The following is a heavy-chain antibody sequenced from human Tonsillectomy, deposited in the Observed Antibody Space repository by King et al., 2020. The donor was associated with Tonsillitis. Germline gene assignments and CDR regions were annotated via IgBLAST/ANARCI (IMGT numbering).Heavy chain of an antibody. CDR3: ARALGAVIWFAP. Sequence: LQLQESGPRLVKPSETLSLTCTVSGGSISSTNYCWGWIRQPPGKGLEWTGSICYSGSTYYNPSLKSRVSISEDTSKNQFSLKLSSVTAADPAVYYCARALGAVIWFAPWGQGTLVTVSS. J-gene: IGHJ5*02. V-gene: IGHV4-39*07. CDR1: GGSISSTNYC. CDR2: ICYSGST. D-gene: IGHD2-21*01.